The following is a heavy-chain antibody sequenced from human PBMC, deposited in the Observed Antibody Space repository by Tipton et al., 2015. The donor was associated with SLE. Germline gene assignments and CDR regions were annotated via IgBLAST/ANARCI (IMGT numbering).Heavy chain of an antibody. CDR2: IYYSGST. CDR3: ARPRWLQFDAFDI. J-gene: IGHJ3*02. V-gene: IGHV4-39*01. Sequence: TLSLTCTVSGGSISSSSYYWSWIRQPPGKGLEWIGSIYYSGSTYYNPSLKSRVTISVDTSKNQFSLKLISVTAADTAVYYCARPRWLQFDAFDIWGQGTMVTVSS. CDR1: GGSISSSSYY. D-gene: IGHD5-24*01.